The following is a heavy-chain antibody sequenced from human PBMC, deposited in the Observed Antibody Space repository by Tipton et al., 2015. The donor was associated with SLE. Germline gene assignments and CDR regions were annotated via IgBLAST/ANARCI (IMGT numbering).Heavy chain of an antibody. V-gene: IGHV4-34*01. J-gene: IGHJ4*02. CDR2: INHSGST. CDR1: GGSFSGYY. Sequence: TLSLTCTVSGGSFSGYYWSWIRQPPGKGLEWIGEINHSGSTNYNPSLKSRVTISVDTSKNQFSLKLSSVTAADTAVYYCARDQAARPPGYFDYWGQGTLVTVSS. CDR3: ARDQAARPPGYFDY. D-gene: IGHD6-6*01.